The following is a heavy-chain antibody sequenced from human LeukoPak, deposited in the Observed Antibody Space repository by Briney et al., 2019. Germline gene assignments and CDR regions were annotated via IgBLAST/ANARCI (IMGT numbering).Heavy chain of an antibody. CDR1: GGSISSSSYY. V-gene: IGHV4-39*01. CDR3: ARQGYDILTGYIDAFDI. J-gene: IGHJ3*02. Sequence: SETLSLTCTVSGGSISSSSYYWGWIRQPPGKGLEWIGSIYYTGSTYYNPSLKSRVTIFVDTSKNHFSLKLSSVTAADTAIYYCARQGYDILTGYIDAFDIWGQGTMVTVSS. D-gene: IGHD3-9*01. CDR2: IYYTGST.